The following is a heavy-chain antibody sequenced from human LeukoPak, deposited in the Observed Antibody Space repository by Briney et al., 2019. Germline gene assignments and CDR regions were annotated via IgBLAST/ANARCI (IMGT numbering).Heavy chain of an antibody. CDR2: MSFSGSST. V-gene: IGHV3-48*03. Sequence: GGSLRLSCVASGFTFSSYEMNWVRQAPGRGLEWVSYMSFSGSSTYYADSVKGRFTISRDNAKNSLYLQMNSLRAEDTAVYYCARARSGYSFDYWGQGTLVTVSS. D-gene: IGHD1-1*01. CDR3: ARARSGYSFDY. CDR1: GFTFSSYE. J-gene: IGHJ4*02.